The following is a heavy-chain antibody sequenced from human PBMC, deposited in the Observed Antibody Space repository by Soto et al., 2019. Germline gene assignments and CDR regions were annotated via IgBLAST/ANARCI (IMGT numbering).Heavy chain of an antibody. CDR1: GFNFSYYW. CDR3: ARGDRGAFDM. V-gene: IGHV3-74*03. J-gene: IGHJ3*02. CDR2: IHSDGSST. Sequence: EVQLVESGGGLVEPGESMRRSCAASGFNFSYYWLPWVRQAPGKGLVWVSRIHSDGSSTKYADSVKGRFTISRDNARNTVYLQMNSLRVEDTAVYYCARGDRGAFDMWGQGTVVTVSS. D-gene: IGHD1-26*01.